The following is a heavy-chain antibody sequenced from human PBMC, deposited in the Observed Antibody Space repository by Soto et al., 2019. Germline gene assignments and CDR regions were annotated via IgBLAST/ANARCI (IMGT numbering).Heavy chain of an antibody. CDR1: EGTFSIYG. CDR3: ARGRVPVISTSSFAC. CDR2: IIPLFGSM. J-gene: IGHJ4*02. V-gene: IGHV1-69*01. Sequence: QVQLVQSGAEVKTPGSSVKVSCKASEGTFSIYGLSWVRQAPGQGLEWVGEIIPLFGSMKYAQKFEDRVIITEACSGSTGYMELSRLTSEDTAVYYCARGRVPVISTSSFACCGEGTLV. D-gene: IGHD3-10*01.